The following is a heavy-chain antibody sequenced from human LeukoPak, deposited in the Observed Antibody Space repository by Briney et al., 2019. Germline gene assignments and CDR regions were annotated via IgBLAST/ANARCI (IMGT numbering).Heavy chain of an antibody. D-gene: IGHD6-19*01. CDR3: AKDLEQSYSGWSTSYDA. CDR1: GFTFSNYT. CDR2: ISSGAGTT. V-gene: IGHV3-23*01. Sequence: GGSLRLSFAAPGFTFSNYTMSWVRQVPGKRLEWVSAISSGAGTTGYADSVKGRFTISRDNSKSTIHLQMNSLRAEDTAVYYCAKDLEQSYSGWSTSYDAWGQGTLVTVSS. J-gene: IGHJ5*02.